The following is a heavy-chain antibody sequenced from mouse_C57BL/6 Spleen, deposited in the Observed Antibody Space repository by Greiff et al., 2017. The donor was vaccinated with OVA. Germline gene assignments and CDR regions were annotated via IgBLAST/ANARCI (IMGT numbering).Heavy chain of an antibody. D-gene: IGHD2-2*01. CDR1: GYAFSSSW. CDR2: IYPGDGDT. Sequence: QVQLQQSGPELVKPGASVKISCKASGYAFSSSWMNWVKQRPGKGLEWIGRIYPGDGDTNYNGKFKGKATLTADKSSSTAYMQLSSLTSEDSAVYFYARVNGYSFDYWGQGTTLTVSS. CDR3: ARVNGYSFDY. V-gene: IGHV1-82*01. J-gene: IGHJ2*01.